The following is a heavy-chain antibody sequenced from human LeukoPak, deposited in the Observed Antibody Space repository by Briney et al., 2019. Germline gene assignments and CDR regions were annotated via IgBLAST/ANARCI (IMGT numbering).Heavy chain of an antibody. CDR1: GGSISSSSYY. D-gene: IGHD2-15*01. CDR2: IYYSGST. J-gene: IGHJ5*02. Sequence: SETLSLTCTVSGGSISSSSYYWGWIRQPPGKGLEWIGSIYYSGSTYYNPSLKSRVTISVDTSKNQFSLKLSSVTAADTAVYYCARHRKVALSGLNWFDPWGQGTLVTVSS. V-gene: IGHV4-39*01. CDR3: ARHRKVALSGLNWFDP.